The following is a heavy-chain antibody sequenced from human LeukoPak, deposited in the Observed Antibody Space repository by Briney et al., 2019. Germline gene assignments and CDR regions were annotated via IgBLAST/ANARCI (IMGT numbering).Heavy chain of an antibody. CDR1: GFTFSSYA. J-gene: IGHJ4*02. CDR3: AREFSWELDY. CDR2: MSDSGGST. D-gene: IGHD1-26*01. V-gene: IGHV3-23*01. Sequence: GGSLRLSCAASGFTFSSYAMSWVRQAPGKGLEWVSTMSDSGGSTYYADSVKGRFTISRDNAKNSLYLQMNSLRAEDTAVYYCAREFSWELDYWGQGTLVTVSS.